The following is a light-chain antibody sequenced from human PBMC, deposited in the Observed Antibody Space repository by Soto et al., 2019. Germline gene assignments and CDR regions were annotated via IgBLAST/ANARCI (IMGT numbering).Light chain of an antibody. V-gene: IGKV1-33*01. Sequence: SQMTQSPPSLAASVGDTVTITCQASQDLTNYLNWYQQKPGAAPKLLIYDTTTLEDGVPSRFSGRGSGTHFPLTIYGLQPEDAAIYSCQQYVNLPYTFGQGTKLEIK. CDR2: DTT. CDR3: QQYVNLPYT. J-gene: IGKJ2*01. CDR1: QDLTNY.